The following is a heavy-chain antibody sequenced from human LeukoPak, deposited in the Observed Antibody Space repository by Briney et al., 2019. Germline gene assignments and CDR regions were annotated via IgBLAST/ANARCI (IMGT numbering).Heavy chain of an antibody. V-gene: IGHV4-30-2*01. J-gene: IGHJ6*02. D-gene: IGHD3-3*01. CDR1: GGSISSGGYS. CDR2: IYHSGST. Sequence: PSETLSLTCAVSGGSISSGGYSWSWIRQPPGKGLEWIGYIYHSGSTYYNPSLKSRVTISVDRSKNQFSLKLSSVTAADTAVYYCARGEEFWSGYYREGPHTYNMDVWGQGTTVTVSS. CDR3: ARGEEFWSGYYREGPHTYNMDV.